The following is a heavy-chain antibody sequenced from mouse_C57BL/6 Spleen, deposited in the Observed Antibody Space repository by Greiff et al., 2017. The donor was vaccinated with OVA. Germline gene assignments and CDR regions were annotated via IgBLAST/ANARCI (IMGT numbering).Heavy chain of an antibody. CDR2: INPGSGGT. CDR3: ARRGGDY. V-gene: IGHV1-54*01. J-gene: IGHJ2*01. Sequence: QVQLKESGAELVRPGTSVKVSCKASGYAFTNYLIEWVKQRPGQGLEWIGVINPGSGGTNYTEKFKGKATLTADKSSSTAYMQLSSLTSEDSAVYFCARRGGDYWGQGTTLTVSS. CDR1: GYAFTNYL.